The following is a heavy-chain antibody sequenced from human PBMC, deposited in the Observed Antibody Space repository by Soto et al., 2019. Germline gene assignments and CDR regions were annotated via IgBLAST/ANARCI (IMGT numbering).Heavy chain of an antibody. Sequence: QITLKESGHTLVQPTQPLTLTCTFSGFSLSTSGGSVGWIRQPPGQALEWLALIYWDYDKLYSPSLKSRLTITKDTSKNQVVLTVTNMDPVDTATYYCAHRRGISYYFFVYWGPGTLVTVSS. V-gene: IGHV2-5*02. CDR2: IYWDYDK. J-gene: IGHJ4*02. D-gene: IGHD2-15*01. CDR3: AHRRGISYYFFVY. CDR1: GFSLSTSGGS.